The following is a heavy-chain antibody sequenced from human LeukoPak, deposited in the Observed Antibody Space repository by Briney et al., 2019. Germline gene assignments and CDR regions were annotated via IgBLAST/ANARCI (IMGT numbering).Heavy chain of an antibody. V-gene: IGHV3-30*03. D-gene: IGHD1-1*01. CDR1: GFTFSSYW. Sequence: GGSLRLSCAASGFTFSSYWMHWVRQAPGKGLEWVAVISYDGSNKYYADSVKGRFTISRDNSKNTLYLQMNSLRAEDTAVYYCARLDRGIWDYWGQGTLVTVSS. CDR2: ISYDGSNK. CDR3: ARLDRGIWDY. J-gene: IGHJ4*02.